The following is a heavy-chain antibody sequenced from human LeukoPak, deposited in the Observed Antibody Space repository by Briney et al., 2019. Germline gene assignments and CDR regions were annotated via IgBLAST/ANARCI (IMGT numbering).Heavy chain of an antibody. J-gene: IGHJ6*02. D-gene: IGHD3-10*01. Sequence: SGPTLVKPTQTLTLTCTSSGFSLSTSGVGVGWIRQPPGKALEWLALIYWDDDKRYSPSLKSRLTITKDTSKNQVVLTMTNMDPVDTATYYCAHSGPSYYYGSGSYYKGHYYYGMDVWGQGTTVTVSS. CDR3: AHSGPSYYYGSGSYYKGHYYYGMDV. CDR1: GFSLSTSGVG. CDR2: IYWDDDK. V-gene: IGHV2-5*02.